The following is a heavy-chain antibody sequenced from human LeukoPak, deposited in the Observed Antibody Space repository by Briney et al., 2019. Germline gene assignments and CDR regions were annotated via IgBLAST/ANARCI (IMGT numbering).Heavy chain of an antibody. V-gene: IGHV3-48*03. CDR1: GFTFRTYE. CDR2: IGRRGIST. J-gene: IGHJ6*04. Sequence: GRSLRLSCAASGFTFRTYEMSWVRQAPGKGLEWVSNIGRRGISTRYADSVKGRFTISRDNAKNSLCLQMNSLTVEDTAVYYCARRLPYYGMDVWGKGTTVTVSS. CDR3: ARRLPYYGMDV.